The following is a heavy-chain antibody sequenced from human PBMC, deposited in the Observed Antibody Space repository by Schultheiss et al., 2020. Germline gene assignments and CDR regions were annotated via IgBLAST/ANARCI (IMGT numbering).Heavy chain of an antibody. CDR3: ARSVGYCSGGSCYHSRYSYSSSFLAV. CDR2: ISSNGGST. D-gene: IGHD2-15*01. J-gene: IGHJ6*03. Sequence: GGSLRLSCAASGFTFSSYAMHWVRQAPGKGLEYVSAISSNGGSTYYANSVKGRFTISRDNSKNTLYLQMGSLRAEDMAVYYCARSVGYCSGGSCYHSRYSYSSSFLAVWGTGTPFTVSS. V-gene: IGHV3-64*01. CDR1: GFTFSSYA.